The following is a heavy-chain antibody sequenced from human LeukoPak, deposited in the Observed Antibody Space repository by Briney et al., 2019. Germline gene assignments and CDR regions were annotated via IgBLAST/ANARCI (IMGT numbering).Heavy chain of an antibody. J-gene: IGHJ4*02. D-gene: IGHD1-26*01. V-gene: IGHV4-59*01. CDR2: VYYTGSS. CDR1: GGSISTYY. Sequence: SETLSLTCTVSGGSISTYYWSWVRQPPGKGLEWIGCVYYTGSSSYNPSLKRRVTISVDTSKNQFSLKLTSVTAADTAVYYCARSSSSGAYWADYWGQGTLSPSP. CDR3: ARSSSSGAYWADY.